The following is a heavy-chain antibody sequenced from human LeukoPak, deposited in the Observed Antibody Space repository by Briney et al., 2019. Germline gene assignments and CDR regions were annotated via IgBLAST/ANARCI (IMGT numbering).Heavy chain of an antibody. V-gene: IGHV3-21*01. D-gene: IGHD1-14*01. CDR3: ARDPGINVGY. CDR1: GFTFSSYS. CDR2: ISSSSSYI. J-gene: IGHJ4*02. Sequence: GGSLRLSCAASGFTFSSYSVNWVRQAPGKGLEWVSSISSSSSYIYYADSVKGRFTISRDNAKNSLYLQMNSLRAEDTAIYYCARDPGINVGYWGQGTLVTVSS.